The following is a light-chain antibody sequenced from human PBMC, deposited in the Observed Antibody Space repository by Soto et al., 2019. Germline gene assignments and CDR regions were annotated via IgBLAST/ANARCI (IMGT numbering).Light chain of an antibody. CDR3: QQRSNWPT. CDR2: DAS. J-gene: IGKJ3*01. Sequence: EIVLTQSPATLSLSPGERATLSCRASQSVSSYLAWYQHKPGQAPRLLIYDASKRGTGIPARFSGSGSGTDFSLTISSLEPEDFSVYYCQQRSNWPTFCPGTKVDV. CDR1: QSVSSY. V-gene: IGKV3-11*01.